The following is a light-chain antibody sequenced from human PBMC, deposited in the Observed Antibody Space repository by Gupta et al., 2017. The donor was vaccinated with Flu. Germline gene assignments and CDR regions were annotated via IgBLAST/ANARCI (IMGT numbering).Light chain of an antibody. CDR1: QAISSH. CDR3: RGRTSSPIT. V-gene: IGKV1-9*01. J-gene: IGKJ5*01. Sequence: PSFVSASVGDRVTITCRASQAISSHLASYQQKAGKAAKLLINTASTAQSAVPSRFTGSRYRTEFTLTISSRQPKDLANYFSRGRTSSPITFGEGTRMEIK. CDR2: TAS.